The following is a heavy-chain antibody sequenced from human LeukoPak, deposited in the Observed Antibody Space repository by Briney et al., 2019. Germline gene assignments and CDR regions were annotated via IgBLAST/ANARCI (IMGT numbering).Heavy chain of an antibody. J-gene: IGHJ4*02. Sequence: PSETLSLTCAVSGGSISSSNWWSWVRQSPGKGLEWIGEIYHSGSTNYNPSLKSRVTISLDKANNQFSLTLSSVTAADTAFYYCARGLLESYDTSGYSPDWFYFDYWGQGTLVTVSS. CDR2: IYHSGST. D-gene: IGHD3-22*01. CDR3: ARGLLESYDTSGYSPDWFYFDY. V-gene: IGHV4-4*02. CDR1: GGSISSSNW.